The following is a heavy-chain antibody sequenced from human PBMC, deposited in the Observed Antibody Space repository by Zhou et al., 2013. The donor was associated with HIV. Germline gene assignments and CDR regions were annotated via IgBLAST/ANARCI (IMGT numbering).Heavy chain of an antibody. CDR1: GYTFTGYY. D-gene: IGHD3-10*01. CDR3: AREALLCRGCYGMDV. V-gene: IGHV1-2*02. J-gene: IGHJ6*02. Sequence: QVQLVQSGAEVKKPGASVKVSCKASGYTFTGYYMHWVRQAPGQGLEWMGWINPNSGGTNYAQKFQGRVTMTRDTSISTAYMELSRLRSDDTAVYYCAREALLCRGCYGMDVWGQGDHGHRLL. CDR2: INPNSGGT.